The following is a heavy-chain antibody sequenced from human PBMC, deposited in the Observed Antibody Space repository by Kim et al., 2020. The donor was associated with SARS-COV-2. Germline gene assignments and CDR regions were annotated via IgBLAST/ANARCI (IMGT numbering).Heavy chain of an antibody. CDR1: GFTVYNNY. J-gene: IGHJ3*02. V-gene: IGHV3-53*01. CDR3: AKTGMAMAGQGVDVDI. D-gene: IGHD6-19*01. Sequence: GGSLRLSCAASGFTVYNNYMNWVRQAPGKGLEWVSVIYSGGETYYEDSVKGRFTISRDDSKNTLFLHGSSLRADDTALYYCAKTGMAMAGQGVDVDIWGRGTMVTVSS. CDR2: IYSGGET.